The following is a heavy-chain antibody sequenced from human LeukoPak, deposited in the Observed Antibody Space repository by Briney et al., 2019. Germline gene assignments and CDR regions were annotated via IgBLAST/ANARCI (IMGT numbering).Heavy chain of an antibody. CDR2: ISGSGGST. J-gene: IGHJ4*02. CDR1: GFTFSSYA. D-gene: IGHD3-22*01. Sequence: GGSLTLSCAASGFTFSSYAMSWVRQAPGKGLEWVSAISGSGGSTYYADSVKGRFTISRDNSKNTLYLQMNSLRAEDTAVYYCAKESYDSSGYPLDYWGQGTLVTVSS. CDR3: AKESYDSSGYPLDY. V-gene: IGHV3-23*01.